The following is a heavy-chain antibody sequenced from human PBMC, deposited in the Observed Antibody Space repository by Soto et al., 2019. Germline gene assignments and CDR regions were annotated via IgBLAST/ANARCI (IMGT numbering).Heavy chain of an antibody. V-gene: IGHV4-59*03. J-gene: IGHJ3*01. CDR3: VSSRSAIYGDAFDV. Sequence: SETLSLTCSVSGDSISSYFRNWIRQPPGKGLEWIGSIYDDGSTNYNPSLESRVTILLDTSKNQFSLRLTSVTAADTAVYYCVSSRSAIYGDAFDVWGQGTMVTVSS. D-gene: IGHD2-2*01. CDR1: GDSISSYF. CDR2: IYDDGST.